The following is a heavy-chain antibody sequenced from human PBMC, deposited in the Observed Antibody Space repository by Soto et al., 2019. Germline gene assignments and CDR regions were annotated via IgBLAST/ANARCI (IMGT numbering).Heavy chain of an antibody. V-gene: IGHV1-69*12. CDR1: GGTFSSYA. CDR3: ASLFGVFITSCYYYGMDV. CDR2: IIPIFGTA. Sequence: QVQLVQSGAEVKKPGSSVKVSCKASGGTFSSYAISWVRQAPGQGLEWMGGIIPIFGTANYAQKFQGRVTTTADDXTXIXXMKLIRLRYEDTAVCYWASLFGVFITSCYYYGMDVWGQVTTVTVS. J-gene: IGHJ6*02. D-gene: IGHD3-3*01.